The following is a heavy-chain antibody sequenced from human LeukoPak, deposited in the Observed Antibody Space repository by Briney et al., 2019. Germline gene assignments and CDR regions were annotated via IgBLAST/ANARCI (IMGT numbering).Heavy chain of an antibody. V-gene: IGHV4-39*07. CDR2: IYYSGGT. Sequence: SETLSLTCTVSSGSLSSRGHYWGWIRQPPGKGLEWLGSIYYSGGTSYNPSLKSRVTLSLDTSKNQFSLKLTSVTAADTAVYYCARAPSGCGGTCPFDFWGQGTLVTVSS. D-gene: IGHD2-21*01. J-gene: IGHJ4*02. CDR3: ARAPSGCGGTCPFDF. CDR1: SGSLSSRGHY.